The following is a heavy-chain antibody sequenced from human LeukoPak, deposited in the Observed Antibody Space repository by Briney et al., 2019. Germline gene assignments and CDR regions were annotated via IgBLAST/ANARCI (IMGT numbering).Heavy chain of an antibody. V-gene: IGHV3-23*01. CDR3: AKAFRDYDSSSYSAFDI. Sequence: PGGSLRLSCAASGFTFSSYAMSWVRQAPGKGLEWVSTITGRTYYADSVKGRFTVSRDNSKNILYLQMSSPRADDTAVYYRAKAFRDYDSSSYSAFDIWGQGTMVTVSS. J-gene: IGHJ3*02. CDR1: GFTFSSYA. CDR2: ITGRT. D-gene: IGHD6-13*01.